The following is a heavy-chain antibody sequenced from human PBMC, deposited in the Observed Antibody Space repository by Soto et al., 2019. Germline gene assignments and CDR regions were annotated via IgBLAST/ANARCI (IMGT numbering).Heavy chain of an antibody. Sequence: QVQLQESGPGLVKPSQTLSLTCTVSGGSISSGGYYWSWIRQHPGKGLEWIGYIYYSGSTYYNPSLKSRVTISVDTSKNQFSLKLSSVTAADTAVYYCARGGVGATSLRKDWYFDLWGRGTLVTVSS. D-gene: IGHD1-26*01. CDR3: ARGGVGATSLRKDWYFDL. CDR1: GGSISSGGYY. CDR2: IYYSGST. J-gene: IGHJ2*01. V-gene: IGHV4-31*03.